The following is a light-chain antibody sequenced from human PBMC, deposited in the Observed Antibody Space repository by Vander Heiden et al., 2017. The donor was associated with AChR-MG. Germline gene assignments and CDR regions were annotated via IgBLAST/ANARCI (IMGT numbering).Light chain of an antibody. CDR2: GAS. CDR1: QSFSSN. Sequence: EIVITQSPATLSVSPGERATLSCRASQSFSSNLAWYQQKPGQAPRLLIYGASTRATGIPARFSGSGSGTEFTLTISSLQSEDFAVYYCQQYNNLRTFGQGTKVEIK. CDR3: QQYNNLRT. V-gene: IGKV3-15*01. J-gene: IGKJ1*01.